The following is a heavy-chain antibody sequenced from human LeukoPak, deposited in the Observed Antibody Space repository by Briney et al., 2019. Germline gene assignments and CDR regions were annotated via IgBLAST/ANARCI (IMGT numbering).Heavy chain of an antibody. CDR2: INPNSGGT. V-gene: IGHV1-2*02. CDR3: AREPFLFSISTSGYDP. Sequence: GASVKVSCKPSGYTFTGYYIQWVRQAPGQGLEWMGWINPNSGGTNYAQKFQGRVTMTRDTSISTAYMELSGLRSDDTAVYYCAREPFLFSISTSGYDPWGQGTLVTVSS. J-gene: IGHJ5*02. D-gene: IGHD3-3*02. CDR1: GYTFTGYY.